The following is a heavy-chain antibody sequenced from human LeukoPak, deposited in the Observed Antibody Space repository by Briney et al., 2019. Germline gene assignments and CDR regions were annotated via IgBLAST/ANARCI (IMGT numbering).Heavy chain of an antibody. CDR1: GGTFSSYA. CDR3: ATYDTSGYFFAY. D-gene: IGHD3-22*01. CDR2: IIPIFGIA. J-gene: IGHJ4*02. V-gene: IGHV1-69*04. Sequence: ASVKVSCKASGGTFSSYAICWVRQAPGQGLEWMGRIIPIFGIANYAQKFQGRVTITADKSTSTAYMELSSLRSEDTAEYYCATYDTSGYFFAYWGQGTLVTVSS.